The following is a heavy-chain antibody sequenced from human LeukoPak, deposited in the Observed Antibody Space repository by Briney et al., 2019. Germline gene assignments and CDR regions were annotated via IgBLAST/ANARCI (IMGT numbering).Heavy chain of an antibody. CDR2: ISYDGSNK. CDR3: ARGDDYGDPFDY. V-gene: IGHV3-30*04. CDR1: GFTFSSYA. J-gene: IGHJ4*02. Sequence: GGSLRLSCAASGFTFSSYAMHWVRQAPGKGLEWVAVISYDGSNKYYADSVKDRFTISRDNSKNTLYLQMNSLRAEDTAVYYCARGDDYGDPFDYWGQGTLVTVSS. D-gene: IGHD4-17*01.